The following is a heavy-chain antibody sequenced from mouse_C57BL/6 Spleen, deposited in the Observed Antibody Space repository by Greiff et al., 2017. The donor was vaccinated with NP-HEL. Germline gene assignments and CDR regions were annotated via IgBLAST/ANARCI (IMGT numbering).Heavy chain of an antibody. CDR1: GYTFTNYW. D-gene: IGHD2-2*01. CDR2: IYPGGGYT. J-gene: IGHJ4*01. CDR3: ARCYGYDSYYAMDY. Sequence: QVQLKQSGAELVRPGTSVKMSCKASGYTFTNYWIGWAKQRPGHGLEWIGDIYPGGGYTNYNEKFKGKATLTADKSSSTAYMQFSSLTSEDSAIYYCARCYGYDSYYAMDYWGQGTSVTVSS. V-gene: IGHV1-63*01.